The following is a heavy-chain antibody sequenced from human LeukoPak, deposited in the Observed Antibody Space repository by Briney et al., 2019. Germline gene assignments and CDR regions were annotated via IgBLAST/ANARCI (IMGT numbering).Heavy chain of an antibody. V-gene: IGHV4-59*01. J-gene: IGHJ5*02. CDR1: RGSISSYY. Sequence: SQTLSLNCTVSRGSISSYYWSWIGQPPGQGLEWIGYLFYSGSTNYNPSLTRRVTVSADPSTNQFSPKLSSLPAADTAVCYCAKEYGSSWYNWSDPWGQGTLVTVSS. CDR3: AKEYGSSWYNWSDP. CDR2: LFYSGST. D-gene: IGHD6-13*01.